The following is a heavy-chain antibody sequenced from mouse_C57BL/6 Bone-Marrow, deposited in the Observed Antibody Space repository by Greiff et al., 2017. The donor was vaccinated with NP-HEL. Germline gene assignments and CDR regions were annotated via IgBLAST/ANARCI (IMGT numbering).Heavy chain of an antibody. V-gene: IGHV14-4*01. CDR2: IDPENGDT. J-gene: IGHJ3*01. CDR3: TTPKFITTARGFAY. CDR1: GFNIKDDY. D-gene: IGHD1-1*01. Sequence: EVQRVESGAELVRPGASVKLSCTASGFNIKDDYMHWVKQRPEQGLEWIGWIDPENGDTEYASKFQGKATITADTSANTAYLQLSSLTSEDTAVYYCTTPKFITTARGFAYWGQGTLVTVSA.